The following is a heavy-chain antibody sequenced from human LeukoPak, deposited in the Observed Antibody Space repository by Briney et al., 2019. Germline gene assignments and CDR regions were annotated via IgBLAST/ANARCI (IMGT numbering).Heavy chain of an antibody. CDR1: GFTFSNYG. Sequence: GGSLRLSCAGFGFTFSNYGTNWVRQAPGKGLEWVSGISGSGGSTYYADSVKGRFTISRDNSKNTLYLQMNSLRAEDTAVYYCAKARYIWGSYRRTPIDYWGQGTLVTVSS. CDR3: AKARYIWGSYRRTPIDY. J-gene: IGHJ4*02. V-gene: IGHV3-23*01. CDR2: ISGSGGST. D-gene: IGHD3-16*02.